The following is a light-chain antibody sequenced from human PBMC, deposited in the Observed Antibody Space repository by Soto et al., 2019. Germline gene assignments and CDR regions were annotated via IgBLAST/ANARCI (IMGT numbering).Light chain of an antibody. CDR3: AAWDDSLSVL. CDR2: RNN. Sequence: QSVLTQPPSASGTPGQTVTISCSGSSSNIGSYYVYWYQQLPGAAPKLLIYRNNQRPSGVPDRFSGSKSGTAASLAISGLRSEDEADYYCAAWDDSLSVLFGGGTKLTVL. V-gene: IGLV1-47*01. CDR1: SSNIGSYY. J-gene: IGLJ2*01.